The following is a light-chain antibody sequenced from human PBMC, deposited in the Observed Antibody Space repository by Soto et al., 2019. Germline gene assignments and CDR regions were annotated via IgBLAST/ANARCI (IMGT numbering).Light chain of an antibody. V-gene: IGLV2-14*01. CDR3: SSFSSSSTPYV. J-gene: IGLJ1*01. CDR2: EVN. Sequence: QSVPTQPASGSGSPGQSTTISCTGTSTDVGGYKYVAWYQQHPGTTPKLMIFEVNGRPSGVSHRFSGSKSGNTASLTISGLQPEDEADYYCSSFSSSSTPYVYGTGTKITVL. CDR1: STDVGGYKY.